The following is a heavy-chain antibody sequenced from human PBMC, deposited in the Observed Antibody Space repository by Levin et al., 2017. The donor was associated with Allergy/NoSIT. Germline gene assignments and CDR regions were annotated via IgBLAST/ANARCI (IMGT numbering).Heavy chain of an antibody. CDR1: GFTFSNAW. Sequence: GGSLRLSCAASGFTFSNAWMSWVRQAPGKGLEWVGRIKSKTDGGTTDYAAPVKGRFTISRDDSKNTLYLQMNSLKTEDTAVYYCTTDWELSAVTALPQTFDYWGQGTLVTVSS. J-gene: IGHJ4*02. CDR2: IKSKTDGGTT. D-gene: IGHD2-21*02. CDR3: TTDWELSAVTALPQTFDY. V-gene: IGHV3-15*01.